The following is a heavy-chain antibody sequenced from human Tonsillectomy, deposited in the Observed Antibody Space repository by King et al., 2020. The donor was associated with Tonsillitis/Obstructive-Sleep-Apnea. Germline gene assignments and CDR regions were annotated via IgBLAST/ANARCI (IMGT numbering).Heavy chain of an antibody. CDR3: ARIVVVPAAGNWFDP. V-gene: IGHV1-18*01. J-gene: IGHJ5*02. CDR1: GYTFTSYG. CDR2: ISAYNGNT. Sequence: VQLVESGAEVKKPGASVKVSCKASGYTFTSYGISWVRQAPGQGLEWMGWISAYNGNTNYAQKLQGRVTMTTDTSTSTAYMERRSLRSDDTAVYYCARIVVVPAAGNWFDPWGQGTLVTVSS. D-gene: IGHD2-2*01.